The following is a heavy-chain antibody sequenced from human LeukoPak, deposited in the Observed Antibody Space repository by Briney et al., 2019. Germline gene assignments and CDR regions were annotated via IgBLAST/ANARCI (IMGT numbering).Heavy chain of an antibody. J-gene: IGHJ6*03. V-gene: IGHV4-34*01. CDR1: GGSISSGGYY. Sequence: PSETLSLTCAVSGGSISSGGYYWSWIRQPPGKGLEWIGEINHSGSTNYNPSLKSRVTISVDTSKNQFSLKLSSVTAADTAVYYCARARGDYVWGSYRSKYYYYYYMDVWGKGTTVTVSS. CDR2: INHSGST. D-gene: IGHD3-16*02. CDR3: ARARGDYVWGSYRSKYYYYYYMDV.